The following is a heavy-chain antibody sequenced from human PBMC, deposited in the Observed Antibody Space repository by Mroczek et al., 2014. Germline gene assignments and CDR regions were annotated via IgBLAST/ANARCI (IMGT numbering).Heavy chain of an antibody. CDR1: GFTFSSYA. CDR3: ARDYGDYGNLRKNWFDP. CDR2: ISYDGSNK. D-gene: IGHD4-17*01. V-gene: IGHV3-30-3*01. Sequence: QVQLVQSGGGVVQPGRSLRLSCAASGFTFSSYAMHWVRQAPGKGLEWVAVISYDGSNKYYADSVKGRFTISRDNSKNTLYLQMNSLRAEDTAVYYCARDYGDYGNLRKNWFDPWGQGTLVTVSS. J-gene: IGHJ5*02.